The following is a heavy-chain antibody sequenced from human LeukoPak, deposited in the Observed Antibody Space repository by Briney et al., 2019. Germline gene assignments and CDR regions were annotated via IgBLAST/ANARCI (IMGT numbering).Heavy chain of an antibody. CDR3: ARVLGYCSSTSCVDAFDI. J-gene: IGHJ3*02. CDR1: GYSISSGYY. CDR2: IYNSGST. V-gene: IGHV4-38-2*02. Sequence: KPSXTLSLTCTVSGYSISSGYYWGWIRPPPGKGLEWIGIIYNSGSTYYNLSLKSRVTISVDTSKNQFSLKLSSVTAADTAVYYCARVLGYCSSTSCVDAFDIWGQGTMVTVSS. D-gene: IGHD2-2*01.